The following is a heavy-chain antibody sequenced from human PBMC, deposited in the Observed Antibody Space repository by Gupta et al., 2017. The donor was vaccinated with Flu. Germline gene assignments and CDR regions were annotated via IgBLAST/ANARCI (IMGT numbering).Heavy chain of an antibody. CDR2: TSGSGITS. V-gene: IGHV3-23*01. J-gene: IGHJ4*02. CDR3: AKTEMAAAIYYFDF. Sequence: YAMSWVRQAPGKGLEWVSGTSGSGITSYYADSVKGRFTISRDNSKNTLYLQMNSLRAEDTALYFCAKTEMAAAIYYFDFWGQGTLVTVSS. CDR1: YA. D-gene: IGHD2-2*01.